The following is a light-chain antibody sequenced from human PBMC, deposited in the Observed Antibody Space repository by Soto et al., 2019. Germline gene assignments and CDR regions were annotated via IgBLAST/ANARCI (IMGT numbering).Light chain of an antibody. Sequence: EIVLTQSPGTLSLSPGERATLSCRASQSVSSTYLAWYQQKPGQAPRLLIYGASTRATGIPARFSGSGSGTEFTLTISSLQSEDFALYYCQQYGSSPRTFGQGTKVDIK. J-gene: IGKJ1*01. V-gene: IGKV3-20*01. CDR1: QSVSSTY. CDR3: QQYGSSPRT. CDR2: GAS.